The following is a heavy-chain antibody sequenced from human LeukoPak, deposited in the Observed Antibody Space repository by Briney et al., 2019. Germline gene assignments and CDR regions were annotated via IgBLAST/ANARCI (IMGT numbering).Heavy chain of an antibody. CDR2: IYYSGST. J-gene: IGHJ5*02. CDR1: GGXISTYY. V-gene: IGHV4-59*08. Sequence: SGTLSLTCTVSGGXISTYYWNWIRQPPGKGLEWIGYIYYSGSTNYNPSLKSRVTISLDTSKKQFSLKLSSVTAADTAVYYCARQSQGYCSTTSCHSWFDPWGQGTLVTVSS. CDR3: ARQSQGYCSTTSCHSWFDP. D-gene: IGHD2-2*01.